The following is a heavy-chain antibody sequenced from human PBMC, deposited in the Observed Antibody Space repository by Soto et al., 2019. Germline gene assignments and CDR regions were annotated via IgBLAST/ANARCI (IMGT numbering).Heavy chain of an antibody. CDR3: ARGGRKAHYDSRGWFDY. Sequence: GGSLRLSCAASGFTFSSYSMNWVRQAPGKGLEWVSYISSSSSTIYYADSVKGRFTISRDNSKNTLYLQMNSLRAEDTAVYYCARGGRKAHYDSRGWFDYWGQGTLVTVSS. CDR1: GFTFSSYS. J-gene: IGHJ4*02. CDR2: ISSSSSTI. D-gene: IGHD3-3*01. V-gene: IGHV3-48*01.